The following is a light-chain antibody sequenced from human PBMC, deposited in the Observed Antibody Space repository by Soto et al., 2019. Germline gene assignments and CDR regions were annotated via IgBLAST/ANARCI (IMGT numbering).Light chain of an antibody. CDR2: AAS. CDR3: QQSYSAWT. J-gene: IGKJ1*01. Sequence: DIQMTQSPSSLSASIGDRVTITCRASQSISSYLNWYQQKPGIAPKLLIYAASSLQSGVPSRFSGSGSGTDFTLTISSLQPEDFATYYGQQSYSAWTFGQGTKVEIK. CDR1: QSISSY. V-gene: IGKV1-39*01.